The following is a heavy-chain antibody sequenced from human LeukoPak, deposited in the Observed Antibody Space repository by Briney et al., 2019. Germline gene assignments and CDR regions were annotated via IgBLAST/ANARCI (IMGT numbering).Heavy chain of an antibody. J-gene: IGHJ4*02. CDR1: GFTFSSYS. D-gene: IGHD3-22*01. CDR3: ARSGITMIEAFDY. Sequence: GGSLRLSCAASGFTFSSYSMNWVRQAPGKGLEWVSSISSSSSYIYYADSVKGRFTISRDNAKNSLYLQMNSLRAEDTAVYYCARSGITMIEAFDYWGQGTLVTVSS. V-gene: IGHV3-21*01. CDR2: ISSSSSYI.